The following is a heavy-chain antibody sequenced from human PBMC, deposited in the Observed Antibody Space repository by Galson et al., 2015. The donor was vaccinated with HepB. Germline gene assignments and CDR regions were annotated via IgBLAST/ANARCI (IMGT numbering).Heavy chain of an antibody. D-gene: IGHD3-22*01. CDR3: AHSSIADSSGYSPFDAFDI. J-gene: IGHJ3*02. CDR2: IYWNDDK. CDR1: GFSLSTSGVG. Sequence: PALVKPTQTLTLTCTFSGFSLSTSGVGVGWIRQPPGKALEWLALIYWNDDKRYSPSLKSRLTITKDTSRNQVVLTMTNVDPVDTATYYCAHSSIADSSGYSPFDAFDIWGQGTMVTVSS. V-gene: IGHV2-5*01.